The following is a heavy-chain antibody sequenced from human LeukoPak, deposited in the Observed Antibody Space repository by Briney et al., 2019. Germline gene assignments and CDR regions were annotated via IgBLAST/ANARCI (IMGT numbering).Heavy chain of an antibody. CDR2: ISSNGGST. D-gene: IGHD3-22*01. Sequence: PGGSLRLSCAVSGFTFSSYAMHWVRHAPRRGMEYVSAISSNGGSTYYANSVKGRRCIFTEHSKNTLYLQMDSLRAEDMAVYYCAGDMRSYDPPLFAFDIWLEGTKVSDSS. V-gene: IGHV3-64*01. J-gene: IGHJ3*02. CDR1: GFTFSSYA. CDR3: AGDMRSYDPPLFAFDI.